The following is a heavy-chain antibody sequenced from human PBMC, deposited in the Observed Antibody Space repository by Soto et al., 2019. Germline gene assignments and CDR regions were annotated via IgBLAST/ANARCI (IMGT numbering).Heavy chain of an antibody. CDR1: GFTFSSYG. V-gene: IGHV3-30*03. CDR2: ISYDGSNK. Sequence: PGGSLRLSCAASGFTFSSYGMHWVRQAPGKGLEWVAVISYDGSNKYYADSVKGRFTISRDNSKNTLYLQMNSLRAEDTAVYYCAAYQLPPLGPFDYWGQGTLVTVSS. CDR3: AAYQLPPLGPFDY. J-gene: IGHJ4*02. D-gene: IGHD2-2*01.